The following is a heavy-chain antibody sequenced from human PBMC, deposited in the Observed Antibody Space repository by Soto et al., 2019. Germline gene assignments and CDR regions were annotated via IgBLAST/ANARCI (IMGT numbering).Heavy chain of an antibody. V-gene: IGHV1-2*04. J-gene: IGHJ6*02. CDR3: ARDGAGNLPSLGYYYGMDV. CDR2: INPDRGDT. CDR1: GYTFTDYY. Sequence: ASVKVSCKASGYTFTDYYMHWVRQAPGQGLEWMGWINPDRGDTNYAPKFQGWVTMTRDTSITTAYMELSRLKSDDTAVYYCARDGAGNLPSLGYYYGMDVWGQGTTVTVSS. D-gene: IGHD6-19*01.